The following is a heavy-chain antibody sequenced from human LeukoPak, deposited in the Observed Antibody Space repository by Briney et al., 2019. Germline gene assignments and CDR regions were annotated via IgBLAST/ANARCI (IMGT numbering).Heavy chain of an antibody. CDR1: GGSISSYY. CDR3: ARRPAVAGIFDY. D-gene: IGHD6-19*01. V-gene: IGHV4-59*08. Sequence: PSETLSLICTVSGGSISSYYWSWIRQPPGKGLEWIGYIYYSGSTNYNPSLKSRVTISVDTSKNQFSLKLSSVTAADTAVYYCARRPAVAGIFDYWGQGTLVTVSS. CDR2: IYYSGST. J-gene: IGHJ4*02.